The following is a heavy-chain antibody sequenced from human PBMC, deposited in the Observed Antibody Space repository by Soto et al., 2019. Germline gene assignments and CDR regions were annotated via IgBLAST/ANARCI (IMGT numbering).Heavy chain of an antibody. CDR2: IYYSGST. CDR3: ARHGCSGGSCYSGSWFDP. J-gene: IGHJ5*02. D-gene: IGHD2-15*01. Sequence: PSETLSLTCTVSGGSISSYYWSWIRQPPGKGLEWIGYIYYSGSTNYNPSLKSRVTISVDTSKNQFSLKLSSVTAADTAVYYCARHGCSGGSCYSGSWFDPWGQGTLVTVSS. CDR1: GGSISSYY. V-gene: IGHV4-59*08.